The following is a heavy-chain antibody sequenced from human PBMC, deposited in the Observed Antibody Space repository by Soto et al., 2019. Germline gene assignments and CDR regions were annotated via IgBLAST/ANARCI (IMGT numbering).Heavy chain of an antibody. Sequence: PGASLKISCQGSGYSFTSYWIGWVRQMPGKGLEWMGIIYPGDSDTRYSPSFQGQVTISADKSISTAYLQWSSLKASDTAMYYCARQSVTTPGGYYGMDVWGQGTTVTVSS. CDR3: ARQSVTTPGGYYGMDV. J-gene: IGHJ6*02. D-gene: IGHD4-17*01. V-gene: IGHV5-51*01. CDR1: GYSFTSYW. CDR2: IYPGDSDT.